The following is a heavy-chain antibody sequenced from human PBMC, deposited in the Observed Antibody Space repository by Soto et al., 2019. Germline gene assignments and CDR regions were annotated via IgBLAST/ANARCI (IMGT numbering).Heavy chain of an antibody. V-gene: IGHV4-39*01. D-gene: IGHD1-1*01. CDR2: IYYRGST. Sequence: PSETLSLTCTFSGGSVTKISYYWGWIRQFPGKGLEWIATIYYRGSTYYNPSLKNRLTIFMDTSTNQFSLQMKSVTAADTAIYYCARHRLEEIKTISPFDPLGQGTMVS. CDR3: ARHRLEEIKTISPFDP. CDR1: GGSVTKISYY. J-gene: IGHJ3*01.